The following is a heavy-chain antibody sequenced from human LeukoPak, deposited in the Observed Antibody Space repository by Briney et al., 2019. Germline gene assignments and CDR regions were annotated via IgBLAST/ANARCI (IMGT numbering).Heavy chain of an antibody. D-gene: IGHD1-26*01. CDR2: VYYSGST. Sequence: KPSETLSLTCNVSGGSISTYYWSWIRQPPEKGLEWIGYVYYSGSTNYNPSLKSRVTISVDTSKIQFSLRLSSVTAADTAVYYCARQSGSYYYGMDVWGQGTTVTVSS. CDR1: GGSISTYY. V-gene: IGHV4-59*01. J-gene: IGHJ6*02. CDR3: ARQSGSYYYGMDV.